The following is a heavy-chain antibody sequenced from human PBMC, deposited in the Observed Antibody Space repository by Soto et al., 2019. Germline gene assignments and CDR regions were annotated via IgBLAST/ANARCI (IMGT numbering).Heavy chain of an antibody. Sequence: QVQLQESGPGLVKPSETLSLTCTVSGGSISSYYWSWIWQPPGKGLEWIGYIYYSGSTNYNPSLKSRVTISVDTSKNQFSLKLSSVTAADTAVYYCARMYYYDSSGFEYFQHWGQGTLVTVSS. J-gene: IGHJ1*01. CDR1: GGSISSYY. CDR3: ARMYYYDSSGFEYFQH. D-gene: IGHD3-22*01. CDR2: IYYSGST. V-gene: IGHV4-59*01.